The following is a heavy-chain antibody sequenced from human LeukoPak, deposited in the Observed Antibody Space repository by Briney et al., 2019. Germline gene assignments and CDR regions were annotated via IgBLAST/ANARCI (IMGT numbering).Heavy chain of an antibody. J-gene: IGHJ4*02. CDR3: ARDRGGRLRYYDSSGYLFDY. CDR1: GGSISSYY. V-gene: IGHV4-4*07. Sequence: SETLSLTCTVSGGSISSYYWSWIRQPAGKGLEWIGRIYTSVSTNYNPSLKSRVTMSVDTSKNQFSLKLSSVTAADTAVYYCARDRGGRLRYYDSSGYLFDYWGQGTLVTVSS. D-gene: IGHD3-22*01. CDR2: IYTSVST.